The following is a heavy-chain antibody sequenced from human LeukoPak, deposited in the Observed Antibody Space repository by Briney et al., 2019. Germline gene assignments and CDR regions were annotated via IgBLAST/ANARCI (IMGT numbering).Heavy chain of an antibody. J-gene: IGHJ4*02. Sequence: GGSLRLSCAASGFTFSDYYMSWIRQAPGKGLEWVSYISSSSSYTNYADSVKGRFTISRDNSKNTLYLQMNSLRAEDTAVYYCARGGRPRVTAKGPDYWGQGTLVTVSS. D-gene: IGHD2-21*02. CDR2: ISSSSSYT. CDR1: GFTFSDYY. CDR3: ARGGRPRVTAKGPDY. V-gene: IGHV3-11*06.